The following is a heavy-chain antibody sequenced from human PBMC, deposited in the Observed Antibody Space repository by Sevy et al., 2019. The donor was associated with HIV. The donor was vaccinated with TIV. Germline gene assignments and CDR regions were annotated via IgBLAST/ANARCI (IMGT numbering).Heavy chain of an antibody. Sequence: GGSLRLSCAASGFTFSNYWMSWVRQAPGKGLEWVANIKQDGSEKYYVNSVKGRCTISRGNAKNSLYLQMNSLTAEDTALYYWARPYRTDPFYYSGSGGYYYPSYFDYWGQGTLVTVSS. J-gene: IGHJ4*02. CDR2: IKQDGSEK. CDR1: GFTFSNYW. D-gene: IGHD3-22*01. CDR3: ARPYRTDPFYYSGSGGYYYPSYFDY. V-gene: IGHV3-7*03.